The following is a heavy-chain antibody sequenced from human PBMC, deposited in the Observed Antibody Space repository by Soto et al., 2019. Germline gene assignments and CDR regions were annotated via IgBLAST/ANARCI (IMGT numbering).Heavy chain of an antibody. CDR3: ARSAAMYYYDSSGPSLNWFDP. J-gene: IGHJ5*02. CDR2: ISAYNGNT. CDR1: GYTFTSYG. D-gene: IGHD3-22*01. V-gene: IGHV1-18*01. Sequence: ASVKVSCKASGYTFTSYGISWVRHAPEQGLEWMGWISAYNGNTNYAQQLQGRVTLPTDTSTSTAYMELRSLRSDDTAVYYCARSAAMYYYDSSGPSLNWFDPWGQGTLVTVSS.